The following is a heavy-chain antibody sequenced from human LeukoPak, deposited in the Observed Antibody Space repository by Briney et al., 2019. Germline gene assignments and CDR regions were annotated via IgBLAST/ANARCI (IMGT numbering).Heavy chain of an antibody. CDR3: ARGTGERETYFDY. J-gene: IGHJ4*02. CDR1: GYTFTGYY. V-gene: IGHV1-2*02. Sequence: ASVKVSCKASGYTFTGYYMHWVRQAPGQGLEWMGWINPNSGGTNYAQKFQGRVTMTRGTSISTAYMELSRLRSDDTAVYYCARGTGERETYFDYWGQGTLVTVSS. D-gene: IGHD1-1*01. CDR2: INPNSGGT.